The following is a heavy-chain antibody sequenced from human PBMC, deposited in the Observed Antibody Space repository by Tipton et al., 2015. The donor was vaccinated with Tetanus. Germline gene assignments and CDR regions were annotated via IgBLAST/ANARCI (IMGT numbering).Heavy chain of an antibody. CDR1: GGSISSGGYF. V-gene: IGHV4-31*03. Sequence: TLYLTCTVSGGSISSGGYFWSWIRQLPGKGLEWIGYIYYNTGGTHYSPSLKSRVTISEDTSKNQFSLKLSSVTTADTAVYYCVRATRGPDRGVPENFFYYYGMDVWGQGTTVTVSS. J-gene: IGHJ6*02. D-gene: IGHD2-2*01. CDR3: VRATRGPDRGVPENFFYYYGMDV. CDR2: IYYNTGGT.